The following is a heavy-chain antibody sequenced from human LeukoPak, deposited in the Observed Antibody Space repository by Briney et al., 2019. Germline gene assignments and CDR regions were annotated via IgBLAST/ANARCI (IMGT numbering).Heavy chain of an antibody. D-gene: IGHD3-10*01. V-gene: IGHV4-39*07. CDR3: ARHPWFGELGFDY. Sequence: PSETLSLTCTVSGGSISSSSYYWGWIRQPPGKGLEWIGSIYYSGSTYYNPSLKSRVTISVDTSKNQFSLKLSSVTAADTAVYYCARHPWFGELGFDYWGQGTLVTVSS. J-gene: IGHJ4*02. CDR1: GGSISSSSYY. CDR2: IYYSGST.